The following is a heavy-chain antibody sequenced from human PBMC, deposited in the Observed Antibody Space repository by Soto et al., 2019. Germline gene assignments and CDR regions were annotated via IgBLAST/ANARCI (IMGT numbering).Heavy chain of an antibody. Sequence: SQTLSRTCAISGESVSSNSAVWNWIRQSPSRGREWLGRTYYRSKWYNDYAVSVKSRITVNPDTSKNQFSLQLNSVTPEDTAVYYCARAVGKNWFDPWGQGSRVTVSS. CDR3: ARAVGKNWFDP. CDR2: TYYRSKWYN. CDR1: GESVSSNSAV. J-gene: IGHJ5*02. V-gene: IGHV6-1*01.